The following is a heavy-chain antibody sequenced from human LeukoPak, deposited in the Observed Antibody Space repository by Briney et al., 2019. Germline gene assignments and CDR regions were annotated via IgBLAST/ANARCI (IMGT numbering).Heavy chain of an antibody. D-gene: IGHD6-6*01. CDR1: GGSISSGGYY. J-gene: IGHJ5*02. CDR3: ARSIAARGYWFDP. V-gene: IGHV4-31*03. Sequence: PSETLSLTCTVSGGSISSGGYYWSWIRQHPGKGLEWIGYIYYSGSTYYNPSLKSRVTISVDTSKNQFSLKLSFVTAADTAVYYCARSIAARGYWFDPWGQGTLVTVSS. CDR2: IYYSGST.